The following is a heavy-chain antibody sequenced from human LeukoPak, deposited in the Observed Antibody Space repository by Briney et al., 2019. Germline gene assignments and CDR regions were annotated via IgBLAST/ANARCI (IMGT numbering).Heavy chain of an antibody. CDR1: GYRFTSYW. V-gene: IGHV5-51*01. CDR2: IYPGDSDT. J-gene: IGHJ5*02. Sequence: GESRKISCKGSGYRFTSYWIGWVRQMPGKGLEWMGIIYPGDSDTRYSPSFQGQVTISADKSISTAYLQWSSLKASDTAMYYCASGCSSTSCQNWFDPWGQGTLVTVSS. CDR3: ASGCSSTSCQNWFDP. D-gene: IGHD2-2*01.